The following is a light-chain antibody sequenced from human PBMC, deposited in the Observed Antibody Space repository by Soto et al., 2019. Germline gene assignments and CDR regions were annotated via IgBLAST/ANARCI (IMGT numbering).Light chain of an antibody. J-gene: IGLJ1*01. CDR3: SSYTTSTSYV. CDR2: DVN. CDR1: SSDIGRYNY. Sequence: QSALTQPASVSGSPGQSITVSCTGTSSDIGRYNYVSWYQQHPGKAPKLMIYDVNKRPSGVPNRFSGSKSANTASLTISGLQAEDEADYYCSSYTTSTSYVFGTGTKVTVL. V-gene: IGLV2-14*03.